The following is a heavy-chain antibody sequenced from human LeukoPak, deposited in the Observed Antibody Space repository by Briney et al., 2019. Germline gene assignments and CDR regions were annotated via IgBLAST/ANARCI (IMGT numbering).Heavy chain of an antibody. CDR3: ASDRTMTTVTSGQSWDDP. J-gene: IGHJ5*02. CDR1: GYSLTALA. Sequence: GASVKVSCKVSGYSLTALAIHWVRQAPGKGLEWMGRFDPDDGARIYSQRFQDRFLMTEDPSSDTAYMELSGLRSEDTAVYFCASDRTMTTVTSGQSWDDPWGRGTLVTVSS. CDR2: FDPDDGAR. V-gene: IGHV1-24*01. D-gene: IGHD4-17*01.